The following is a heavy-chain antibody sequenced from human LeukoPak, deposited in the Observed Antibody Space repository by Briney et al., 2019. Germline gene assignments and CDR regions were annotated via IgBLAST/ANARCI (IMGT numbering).Heavy chain of an antibody. CDR2: INHSGST. D-gene: IGHD6-13*01. V-gene: IGHV4-34*01. Sequence: SETLSLTCAVYGGSFSGYYWSWIRQPPGKGLEWIGEINHSGSTNYNPSLKSRVTISVDTSKNQFSLKLSSVTAADTAVYYCASRTGYSSSWYSRTFDYWGQGTLVTVSS. CDR3: ASRTGYSSSWYSRTFDY. CDR1: GGSFSGYY. J-gene: IGHJ4*02.